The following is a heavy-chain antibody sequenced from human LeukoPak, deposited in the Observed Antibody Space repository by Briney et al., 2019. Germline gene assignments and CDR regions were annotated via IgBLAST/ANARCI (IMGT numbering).Heavy chain of an antibody. CDR1: GFTFSTYN. J-gene: IGHJ3*02. CDR2: ITSGSKII. D-gene: IGHD4-17*01. Sequence: TGGSLRLSCEGSGFTFSTYNMNWVRQAPGKGLEWISYITSGSKIIYDADSVKGRFTISRDNAKKSLYLQMDSLRVEDTAVYYCAKDATTVTTPDAFDIWGQGTMVTVSS. CDR3: AKDATTVTTPDAFDI. V-gene: IGHV3-48*04.